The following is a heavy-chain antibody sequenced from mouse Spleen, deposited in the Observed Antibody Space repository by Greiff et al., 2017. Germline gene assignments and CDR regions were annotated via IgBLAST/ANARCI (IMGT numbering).Heavy chain of an antibody. J-gene: IGHJ4*01. CDR2: IDPSDSYT. D-gene: IGHD1-1*01. V-gene: IGHV1-59*01. CDR1: GYTFTSYW. Sequence: VKLQQPGAELVRPGTSVKLSCKASGYTFTSYWMHWVKQRPGQGLEWIGVIDPSDSYTNYNQKFKGKATLTVDTSSSTAYMQLSSLTSEDSAVYYCARIYYYGSSYGGAYAMDYWGQGTSVTVSS. CDR3: ARIYYYGSSYGGAYAMDY.